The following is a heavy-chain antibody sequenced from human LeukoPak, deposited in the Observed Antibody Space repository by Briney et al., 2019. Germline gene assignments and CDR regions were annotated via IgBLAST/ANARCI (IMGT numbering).Heavy chain of an antibody. CDR3: AKDRGSIGLGFDY. J-gene: IGHJ4*02. D-gene: IGHD3-10*01. CDR1: GFTFDDYA. CDR2: ISWNSGSI. V-gene: IGHV3-9*03. Sequence: GGSLRLSCAASGFTFDDYAMHWVRQAPGKGLEWVSGISWNSGSIGYADSVKGRFTISRDNAKNSLYLQMNSLRAEDMALYYCAKDRGSIGLGFDYWGQGTLVTVSS.